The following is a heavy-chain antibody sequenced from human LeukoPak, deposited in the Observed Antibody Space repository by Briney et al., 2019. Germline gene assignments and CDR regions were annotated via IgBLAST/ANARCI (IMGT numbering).Heavy chain of an antibody. Sequence: GGSPRLSCAASGFTFSSYAMTWVRQAPGKGLEWVSSISYGGGSTYYVDSVEGRFTISRDNSKNTLYLFMHNLRAEDAAVYYCARDRRLRGVIISAPDFWGQGTLVTVSS. D-gene: IGHD3-10*01. CDR1: GFTFSSYA. V-gene: IGHV3-23*01. J-gene: IGHJ4*02. CDR2: ISYGGGST. CDR3: ARDRRLRGVIISAPDF.